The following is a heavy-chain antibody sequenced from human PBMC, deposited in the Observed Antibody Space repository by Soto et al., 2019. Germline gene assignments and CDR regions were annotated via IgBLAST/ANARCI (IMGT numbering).Heavy chain of an antibody. CDR1: GGSFSYYY. D-gene: IGHD4-17*01. V-gene: IGHV4-34*01. Sequence: QVQLQQWGAGLLKPSETLSLTCAVYGGSFSYYYWNWIRQPPGKGLEWIGEIDHSGSINYNPSLKSRVTILVDTSKNQFSLELSSVTAADTAVYYCARGCPTTVVTPWYFDLWGRGTLVTVSS. CDR3: ARGCPTTVVTPWYFDL. CDR2: IDHSGSI. J-gene: IGHJ2*01.